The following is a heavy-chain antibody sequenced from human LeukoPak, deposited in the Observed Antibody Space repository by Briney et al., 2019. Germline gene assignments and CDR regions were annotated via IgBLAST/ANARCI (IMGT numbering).Heavy chain of an antibody. Sequence: PSETLSLTCSVSVGSISSYYWSWIRQPPGKGLEWIGYIHYSGNTNYNPSLKSRVTISVDTSKNQFSLQLSSVTAADTAVYYCARQGVCSSTSCYRSGVDVWGQGTTVTVSS. D-gene: IGHD2-2*01. CDR3: ARQGVCSSTSCYRSGVDV. V-gene: IGHV4-59*01. CDR1: VGSISSYY. J-gene: IGHJ6*02. CDR2: IHYSGNT.